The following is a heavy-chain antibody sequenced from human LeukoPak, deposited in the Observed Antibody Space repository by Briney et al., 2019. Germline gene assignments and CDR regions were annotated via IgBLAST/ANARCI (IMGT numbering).Heavy chain of an antibody. D-gene: IGHD3-3*01. CDR1: GYTFTGYY. V-gene: IGHV1-2*02. J-gene: IGHJ4*02. Sequence: AXVKVSCKASGYTFTGYYMHWVRQAPGQGLEWMGWINPNSGGTNYAQKFQGRVTMTRDTSISTAYMELSRLRSDDTAVYYCARGPKRWSGYYLDNWGQGTLVSVSS. CDR3: ARGPKRWSGYYLDN. CDR2: INPNSGGT.